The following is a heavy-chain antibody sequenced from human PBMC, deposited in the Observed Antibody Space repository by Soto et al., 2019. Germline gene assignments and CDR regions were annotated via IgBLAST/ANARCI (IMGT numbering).Heavy chain of an antibody. CDR2: ITSDGKSK. V-gene: IGHV3-74*01. Sequence: GGSLRLSCAASGFNFTNHWMHWVRQAPGKGLVWVSRITSDGKSKAYAKSVKGRFAISRDNAKNTVYLQMNGLTVEDTAVYYCARESGDWPLNWFDPWGQGTLVTVSS. CDR1: GFNFTNHW. J-gene: IGHJ5*02. D-gene: IGHD2-21*02. CDR3: ARESGDWPLNWFDP.